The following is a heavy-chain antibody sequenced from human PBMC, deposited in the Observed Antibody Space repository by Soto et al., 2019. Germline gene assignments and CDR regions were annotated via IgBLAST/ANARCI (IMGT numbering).Heavy chain of an antibody. V-gene: IGHV1-69*12. J-gene: IGHJ6*02. CDR2: VMPLFGTS. D-gene: IGHD3-22*01. CDR3: AKQYYDHSSCYQSYYYGMDV. Sequence: QVQLVQSGAEVKNPGSSVKVSCKASGGTFSRYAVSWVRQAPGQGLEWMGGVMPLFGTSNYAQKFQGRVKITADESTTKAYMELSSLRSEDTAVYYCAKQYYDHSSCYQSYYYGMDVWGQGTTVTVSS. CDR1: GGTFSRYA.